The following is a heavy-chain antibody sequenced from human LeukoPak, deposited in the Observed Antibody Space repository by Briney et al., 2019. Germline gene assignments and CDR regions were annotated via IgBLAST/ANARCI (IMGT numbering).Heavy chain of an antibody. CDR1: GYTFTSYY. V-gene: IGHV1-46*01. J-gene: IGHJ4*02. CDR2: INPSGGSA. D-gene: IGHD1-20*01. CDR3: ARDPVTGYFDY. Sequence: GASVKVSCKASGYTFTSYYMHWLRQAPGQGLEWMGIINPSGGSASYAQKFHGRVTMTRDTSTSTVYMELSSLRSEDTAVYYCARDPVTGYFDYWGQGTLVTVSS.